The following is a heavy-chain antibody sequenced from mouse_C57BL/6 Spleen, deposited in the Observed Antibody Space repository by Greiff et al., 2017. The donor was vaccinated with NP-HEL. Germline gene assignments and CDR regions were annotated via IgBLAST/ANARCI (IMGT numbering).Heavy chain of an antibody. V-gene: IGHV3-6*01. J-gene: IGHJ2*01. CDR1: GYSITSGYY. CDR2: ISYDGSN. CDR3: ARESLQLGVDY. D-gene: IGHD4-1*02. Sequence: ESGPGLVKPSQSLSLTCSVTGYSITSGYYWNWIRQFPGNKLEWMGYISYDGSNNYNPSLKNRISITRDTSKNQFFLKLNSVTTEDTATYYCARESLQLGVDYWGQGTTLTVSS.